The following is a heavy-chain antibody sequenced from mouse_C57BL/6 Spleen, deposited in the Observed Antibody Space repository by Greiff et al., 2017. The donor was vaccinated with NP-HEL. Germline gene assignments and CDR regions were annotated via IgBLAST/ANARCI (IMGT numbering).Heavy chain of an antibody. V-gene: IGHV1-15*01. CDR1: GYTFTDYE. CDR2: IDPETGGT. CDR3: TRQV. Sequence: QVHVKQSGAELVRPGASVTLSCKASGYTFTDYEMHWVKQTPVHGLEWIGAIDPETGGTAYNQKFKGKATLTADKSSPTAYMELRSLTSADSAVYYCTRQVWGTGTSVTVSS. J-gene: IGHJ1*03.